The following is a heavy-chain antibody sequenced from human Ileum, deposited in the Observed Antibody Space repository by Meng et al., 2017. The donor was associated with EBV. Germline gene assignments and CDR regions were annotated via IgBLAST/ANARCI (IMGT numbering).Heavy chain of an antibody. Sequence: QITLKESGPTLVKPTQTLTLTCPFSGFSLSISGVGVRWLRQPPGKALEWLALIYWDDYKRYSPSLKSRLTITKDTSKNQVVLTITNMDPVDTATYYCTHRPMTSAYYYFDYWGQGTLVTVSS. CDR1: GFSLSISGVG. D-gene: IGHD3-22*01. V-gene: IGHV2-5*02. J-gene: IGHJ4*02. CDR2: IYWDDYK. CDR3: THRPMTSAYYYFDY.